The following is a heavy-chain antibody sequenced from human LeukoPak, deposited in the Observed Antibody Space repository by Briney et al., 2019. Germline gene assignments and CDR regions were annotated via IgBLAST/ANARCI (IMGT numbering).Heavy chain of an antibody. D-gene: IGHD2-15*01. CDR2: IYPGDSDT. V-gene: IGHV5-51*01. CDR3: ARLVVVAATCWFDP. J-gene: IGHJ5*02. Sequence: HGESLKISCKGSGYGFTSYWIGWVRQMPGKGLEWMGIIYPGDSDTRYSPSFQGQVTISADKSISTAYLQWSSLKASDTAMYYCARLVVVAATCWFDPWGQGTLVTVSS. CDR1: GYGFTSYW.